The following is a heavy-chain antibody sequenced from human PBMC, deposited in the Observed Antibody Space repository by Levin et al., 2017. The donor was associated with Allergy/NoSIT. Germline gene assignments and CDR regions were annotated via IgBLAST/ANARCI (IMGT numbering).Heavy chain of an antibody. Sequence: GGSLRLSFAASGFTFTTYWMTWVRQAPGKGLEWVANIERDGSETYYVDSVKGRFTISRDNGKNSVYLQMNSLRVDDTAVYYCAREEGWGYHFGMDVWGQGTTVTVSS. CDR3: AREEGWGYHFGMDV. J-gene: IGHJ6*02. D-gene: IGHD6-19*01. CDR2: IERDGSET. V-gene: IGHV3-7*01. CDR1: GFTFTTYW.